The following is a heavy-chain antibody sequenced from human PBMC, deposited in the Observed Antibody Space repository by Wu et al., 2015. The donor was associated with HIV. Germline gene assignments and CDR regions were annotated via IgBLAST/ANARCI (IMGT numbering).Heavy chain of an antibody. J-gene: IGHJ3*02. D-gene: IGHD6-13*01. CDR1: GYTLTELS. V-gene: IGHV1-24*01. Sequence: QVQLVQSGAEVKKPGASVKVSCKVSGYTLTELSMHWVRQAPGKGLEWMGGFDPEDGETIYAQKFQGRVTMTEDTSTDTAYMELSSLRSEDTAVYYCATDLEGIAAADDAFDIWGQGTMVTVSS. CDR2: FDPEDGET. CDR3: ATDLEGIAAADDAFDI.